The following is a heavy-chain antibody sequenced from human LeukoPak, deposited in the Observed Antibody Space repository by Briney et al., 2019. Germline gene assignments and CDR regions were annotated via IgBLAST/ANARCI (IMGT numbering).Heavy chain of an antibody. CDR3: ATRSTGVAATFDS. V-gene: IGHV4-59*01. J-gene: IGHJ4*02. CDR2: ISYSGNT. Sequence: SETLSLTCSVSGGSISSYYWSWIRQPPGKGLEWIGYISYSGNTNYNPSLKSRATISVDTSKNQFSLKLSSVTAADTAVYYCATRSTGVAATFDSWGQGALVTVSS. D-gene: IGHD2-15*01. CDR1: GGSISSYY.